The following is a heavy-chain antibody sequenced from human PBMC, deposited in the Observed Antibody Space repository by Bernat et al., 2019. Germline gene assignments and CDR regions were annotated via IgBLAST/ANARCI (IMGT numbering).Heavy chain of an antibody. J-gene: IGHJ4*02. D-gene: IGHD6-19*01. CDR3: ARDGSGWLFDC. CDR1: GFIFNNYA. Sequence: EVQLVESGGGLVQPGGSLRLSCAPSGFIFNNYAMSWVRQFPGKGLEWVSAITGNGISTYYADSVKGRFTISRDNSKNTLDLQMSNLRAADTDVYYCARDGSGWLFDCWGQGTLVTVSS. CDR2: ITGNGIST. V-gene: IGHV3-23*04.